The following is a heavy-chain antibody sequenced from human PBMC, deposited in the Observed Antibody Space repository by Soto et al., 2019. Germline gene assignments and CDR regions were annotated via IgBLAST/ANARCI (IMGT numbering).Heavy chain of an antibody. CDR2: IYKSATT. V-gene: IGHV4-30-4*01. J-gene: IGHJ5*01. D-gene: IGHD7-27*01. CDR3: ARGRYCLTGRCFPNWFDS. Sequence: SETLSLTCPVSGDSISTVDYFWAWIRQPPGQALEYIGYIYKSATTYYNPSFESRVAISLDTSKSQFSLNVTSVTAADTAVYFCARGRYCLTGRCFPNWFDSWGQGALVTVSS. CDR1: GDSISTVDYF.